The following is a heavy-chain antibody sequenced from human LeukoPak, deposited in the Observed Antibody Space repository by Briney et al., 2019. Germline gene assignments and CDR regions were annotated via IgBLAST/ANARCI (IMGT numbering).Heavy chain of an antibody. V-gene: IGHV4-4*07. J-gene: IGHJ4*02. Sequence: PSETLSLTCTVSGGSISNYYWSWIRQPAGRGLEWIGRIYTSGTTHYNPSLKSRVTMSVETSKNQFSLKLSSVTAADTAVYYCARVTGYMIEDYFDYWGQGTLVTVSS. CDR3: ARVTGYMIEDYFDY. CDR2: IYTSGTT. D-gene: IGHD3-22*01. CDR1: GGSISNYY.